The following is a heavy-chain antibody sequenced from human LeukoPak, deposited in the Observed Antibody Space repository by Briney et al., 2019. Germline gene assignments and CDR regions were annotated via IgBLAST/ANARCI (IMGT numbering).Heavy chain of an antibody. J-gene: IGHJ6*02. CDR3: TTEGTTRSYYYYGMDV. CDR1: GFTFSNAW. D-gene: IGHD1-26*01. Sequence: GGSLRLSCAASGFTFSNAWMSWVRQAPGKGLEWVGRNKSKTDGGTTYYAAPVKGRFTISRDDSKNTLYLQMNSLKTEDTAVYYCTTEGTTRSYYYYGMDVWGQGTTVAVSS. V-gene: IGHV3-15*01. CDR2: NKSKTDGGTT.